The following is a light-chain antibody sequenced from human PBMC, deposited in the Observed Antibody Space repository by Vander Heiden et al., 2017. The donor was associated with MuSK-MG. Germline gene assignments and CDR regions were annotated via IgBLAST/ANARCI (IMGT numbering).Light chain of an antibody. V-gene: IGKV3-20*01. CDR3: QQYGSSLFT. Sequence: EIVLTQSPGTLSLSPGERATLSCRASQSVSSCYLAWYQQKPGQAPRLLIYGASSRATGIPDRFSGSGSGTDFTLTISRLEPEDFAVYYCQQYGSSLFTFGHGTKVDIK. CDR2: GAS. CDR1: QSVSSCY. J-gene: IGKJ3*01.